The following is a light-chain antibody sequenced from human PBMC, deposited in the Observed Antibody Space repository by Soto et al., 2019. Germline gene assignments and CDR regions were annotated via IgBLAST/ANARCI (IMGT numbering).Light chain of an antibody. CDR3: QSVT. J-gene: IGKJ4*01. CDR2: GAS. V-gene: IGKV3-15*01. CDR1: QSVSSN. Sequence: EIVMTQSPATLSVSPGERATLSCRASQSVSSNLAWYQQKPGRAPRLLIYGASTRATGIPARFSGSGSGTEFTLTISSLQSEDFAVYYCQSVTFGGGTKVDIK.